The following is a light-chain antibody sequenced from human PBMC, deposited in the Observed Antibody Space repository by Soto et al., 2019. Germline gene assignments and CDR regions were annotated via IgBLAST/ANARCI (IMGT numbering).Light chain of an antibody. CDR2: DAS. V-gene: IGKV3-11*01. CDR1: QSVSNF. Sequence: EIVLTQSPATLSLSPGENATLSCRTSQSVSNFLAWYQQKPGQAPRLLIYDASNRATGIPARFSGSGSGTDFTLTISSLEPEDFAFYYCQQYGSSLTFGQGTRLEIK. J-gene: IGKJ5*01. CDR3: QQYGSSLT.